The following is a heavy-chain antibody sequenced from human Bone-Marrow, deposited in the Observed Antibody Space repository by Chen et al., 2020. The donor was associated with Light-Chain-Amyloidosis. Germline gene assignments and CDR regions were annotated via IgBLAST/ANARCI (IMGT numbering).Heavy chain of an antibody. V-gene: IGHV4-59*01. D-gene: IGHD3-3*01. CDR2: IYYSGST. CDR3: ARGSRITIFGVSYPFDAFDI. Sequence: QVQLQESGPGLVKPSETLSLTCTVSGGSISSYYWSWIRQPPGKGLEWIGYIYYSGSTNYNPSLKSRVTISVDTSKSQFSLKLSSVTAADTAVYYCARGSRITIFGVSYPFDAFDIWGQGTMVTVSS. CDR1: GGSISSYY. J-gene: IGHJ3*02.